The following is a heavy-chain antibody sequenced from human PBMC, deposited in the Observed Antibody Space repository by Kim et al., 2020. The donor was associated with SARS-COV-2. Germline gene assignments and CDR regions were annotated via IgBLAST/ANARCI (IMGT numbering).Heavy chain of an antibody. CDR3: ARDLQYYYDSSGYKGILDY. J-gene: IGHJ4*02. V-gene: IGHV6-1*01. CDR1: GDSVSSNSAA. D-gene: IGHD3-22*01. Sequence: SQTLSLTCAISGDSVSSNSAAWNWIRQSPSRGLEWLGRTYYRSKWYNDYAVSVKSRITINPDTSKNQFSLQLNSVTPEDTAVYYCARDLQYYYDSSGYKGILDYWGQGTLVTVSS. CDR2: TYYRSKWYN.